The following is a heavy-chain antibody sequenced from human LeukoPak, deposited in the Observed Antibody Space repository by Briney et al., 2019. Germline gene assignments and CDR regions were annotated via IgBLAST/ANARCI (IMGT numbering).Heavy chain of an antibody. J-gene: IGHJ2*01. V-gene: IGHV3-48*03. CDR3: ARADYGDYGYFDL. Sequence: GGSLRLSCAASGFTLSGYEMNWVRQAPGKGLEWLSCITSSGLTIYYADSVKGRFTISRDNAKNSVFLHMESLRAEDSAVYYCARADYGDYGYFDLWGRGTLVTVSS. CDR1: GFTLSGYE. CDR2: ITSSGLTI. D-gene: IGHD4-17*01.